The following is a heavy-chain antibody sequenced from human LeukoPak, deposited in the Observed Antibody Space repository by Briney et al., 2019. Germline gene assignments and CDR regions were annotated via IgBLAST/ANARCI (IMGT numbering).Heavy chain of an antibody. CDR1: GYTFTSYD. Sequence: GASVKVSCKASGYTFTSYDINWVRQAPGQGLEWMGWMNPNSGNTGYAQKFQGRVTMTRNTSISTAYMELSSLRSEDTAVYYCARVRGYSYGRHFDYWGQGTLVTVSS. D-gene: IGHD5-18*01. CDR3: ARVRGYSYGRHFDY. V-gene: IGHV1-8*01. J-gene: IGHJ4*02. CDR2: MNPNSGNT.